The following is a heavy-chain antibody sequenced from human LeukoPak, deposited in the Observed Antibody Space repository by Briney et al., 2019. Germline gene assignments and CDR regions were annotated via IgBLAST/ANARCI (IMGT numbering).Heavy chain of an antibody. J-gene: IGHJ4*02. V-gene: IGHV3-30-3*01. CDR1: GFTFSSYA. Sequence: GRPLRLSCAASGFTFSSYAMHWVRQAPGKGLEWVAVISYDGNNKYYADSVKGRFTISRDNSKNTLYLQMNSLRAEDTAVYYCARVGRIEATRGYFDYWGQGTLVTVSS. CDR2: ISYDGNNK. CDR3: ARVGRIEATRGYFDY. D-gene: IGHD6-6*01.